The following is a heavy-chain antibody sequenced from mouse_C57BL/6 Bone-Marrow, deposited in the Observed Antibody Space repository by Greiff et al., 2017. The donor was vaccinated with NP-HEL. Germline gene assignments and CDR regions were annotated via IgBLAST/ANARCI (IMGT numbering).Heavy chain of an antibody. CDR2: ISDGGSYT. V-gene: IGHV5-4*03. Sequence: EVKLVESGGGLVKPGGSLKLSCAASGFTFSSYAMSWVRQTPEKRLEWVATISDGGSYTYYPDNVKGRFTISRDNAKNNLYLQMSHLKSEDTAMYYCARARAVVGYYYAMDYWGQGTSVTVSS. J-gene: IGHJ4*01. CDR1: GFTFSSYA. D-gene: IGHD1-1*01. CDR3: ARARAVVGYYYAMDY.